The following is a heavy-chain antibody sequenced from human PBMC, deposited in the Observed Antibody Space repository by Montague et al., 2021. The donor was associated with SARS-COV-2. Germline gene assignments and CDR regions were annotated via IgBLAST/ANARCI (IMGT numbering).Heavy chain of an antibody. Sequence: SETLSLTCTVSGGSVSSGGYYWSWIRQPPGKGLEWIGCIYYSGSTNYNPSLKSRVTISLDTSKNQFSLTLTSVTAADTAVYYCARVSLAAAAKRSDYWGQGTLVTVSS. CDR2: IYYSGST. J-gene: IGHJ4*02. CDR3: ARVSLAAAAKRSDY. CDR1: GGSVSSGGYY. D-gene: IGHD6-13*01. V-gene: IGHV4-61*08.